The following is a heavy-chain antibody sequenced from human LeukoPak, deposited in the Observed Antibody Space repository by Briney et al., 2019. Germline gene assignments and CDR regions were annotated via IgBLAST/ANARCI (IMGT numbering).Heavy chain of an antibody. CDR3: AKALHDYGDPEYYFDY. V-gene: IGHV3-9*03. CDR1: GFTFDDYA. J-gene: IGHJ4*02. Sequence: PGGSLRLSCAASGFTFDDYAMHWVRQAPGKGLEWVSGISWNSGSIGHADSVKGRFTVSRDNAKNSLYLQMNSLRAEDMALYYCAKALHDYGDPEYYFDYWGQGTLVTVSS. CDR2: ISWNSGSI. D-gene: IGHD4-17*01.